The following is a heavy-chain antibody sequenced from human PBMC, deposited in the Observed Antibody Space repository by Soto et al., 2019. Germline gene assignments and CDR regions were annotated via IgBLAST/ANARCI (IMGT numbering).Heavy chain of an antibody. D-gene: IGHD1-26*01. CDR2: IKQDGSEK. CDR1: GFTFSSYW. V-gene: IGHV3-7*03. J-gene: IGHJ6*02. CDR3: ARDGTAHYYGMDV. Sequence: EVQLVESGGGLVQPGGSLRLSCAASGFTFSSYWMSWVRQAPGKGLEWVANIKQDGSEKYYVDSVKGRFTISRDNAKNSLYLQMNSLRAEDTAVYYCARDGTAHYYGMDVWGQGTTVTVSS.